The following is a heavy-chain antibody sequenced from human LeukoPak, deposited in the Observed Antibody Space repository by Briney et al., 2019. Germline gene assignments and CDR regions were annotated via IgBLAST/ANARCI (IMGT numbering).Heavy chain of an antibody. V-gene: IGHV3-23*01. CDR1: GFTFSSYA. CDR3: ARDPRGHCSSTGCYYGLDV. D-gene: IGHD2-2*01. J-gene: IGHJ6*02. CDR2: ISGSGGST. Sequence: GGSLRLSCAASGFTFSSYAMSWVRQAPGKGLEWVSGISGSGGSTYYADSVKGRFTISRDNAKNSLSLQMNSLRGEDTAVYYCARDPRGHCSSTGCYYGLDVWGQGTTVTVSS.